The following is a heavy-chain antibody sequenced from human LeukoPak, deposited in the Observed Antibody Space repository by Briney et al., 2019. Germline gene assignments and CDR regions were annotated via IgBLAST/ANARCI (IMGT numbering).Heavy chain of an antibody. V-gene: IGHV3-11*01. CDR2: ISSSGSTI. J-gene: IGHJ4*02. Sequence: GGSLRLSCAASGFTFTDYYMSWIRQAPGKGLEWISYISSSGSTIDYADSVKSRFTISRDNAKNSLYPQMNSLRAEDTAEYYCARVYYYDSSGLFDYWGQGTLVTVSS. CDR1: GFTFTDYY. CDR3: ARVYYYDSSGLFDY. D-gene: IGHD3-22*01.